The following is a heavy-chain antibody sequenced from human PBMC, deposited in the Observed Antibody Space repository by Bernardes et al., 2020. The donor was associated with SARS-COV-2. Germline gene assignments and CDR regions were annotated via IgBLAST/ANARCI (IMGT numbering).Heavy chain of an antibody. CDR1: GFSFRSQG. Sequence: GGSLRLSCAASGFSFRSQGMHWVRQAPGKGLERVAVISVDYGPNKYYADCVKGRFTISRDNSKNTLYLQMNSLRAEDTAVYYCARWDGSGTKYFGYWGQGTLVTVSS. J-gene: IGHJ4*02. V-gene: IGHV3-33*01. D-gene: IGHD3-10*01. CDR3: ARWDGSGTKYFGY. CDR2: ISVDYGPNK.